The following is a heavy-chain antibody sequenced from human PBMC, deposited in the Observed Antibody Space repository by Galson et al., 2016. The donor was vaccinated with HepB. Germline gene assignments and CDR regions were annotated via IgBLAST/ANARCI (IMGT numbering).Heavy chain of an antibody. D-gene: IGHD5-12*01. V-gene: IGHV6-1*01. CDR3: GRGYARGIDY. J-gene: IGHJ4*02. CDR1: GDSVSSNSAA. Sequence: CAISGDSVSSNSAAWNWIRQSPSRGLEWLGRTYYRSKWYNDYPVSVKSRIIINPDTSKNQFSLQLKYVTPEDTAVYYCGRGYARGIDYWGQGILVTVSS. CDR2: TYYRSKWYN.